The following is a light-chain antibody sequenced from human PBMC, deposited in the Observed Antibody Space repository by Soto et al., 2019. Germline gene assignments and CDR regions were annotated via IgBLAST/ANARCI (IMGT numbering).Light chain of an antibody. J-gene: IGKJ1*01. CDR3: QQFQNSRT. CDR2: SIS. CDR1: ETITGRS. V-gene: IGKV3-20*01. Sequence: IVLTQSPGTLSLSPKERDTLSCRTSETITGRSLASYQQKPGQAPRVLITSISNSATGIPDRFSGSGSGADFTLTISRLEPEDFAVYYCQQFQNSRTFGQGTKVDIK.